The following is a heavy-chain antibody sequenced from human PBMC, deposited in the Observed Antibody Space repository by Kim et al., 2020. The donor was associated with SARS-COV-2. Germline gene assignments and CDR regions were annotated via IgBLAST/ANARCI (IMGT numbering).Heavy chain of an antibody. CDR1: GYTFTSYY. J-gene: IGHJ1*01. Sequence: ASVKVSCKASGYTFTSYYIHWVRQAPGQGLEWMGIINPSGGSTSYAQKLQGRVTMTRDTSTSTVYMELSSLRSEDTAVYYCAASAVAGTKGHFQHWGQGTLVTVSS. V-gene: IGHV1-46*01. CDR2: INPSGGST. CDR3: AASAVAGTKGHFQH. D-gene: IGHD6-19*01.